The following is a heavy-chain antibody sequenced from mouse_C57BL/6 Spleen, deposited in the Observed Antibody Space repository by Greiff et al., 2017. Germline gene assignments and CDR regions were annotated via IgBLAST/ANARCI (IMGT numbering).Heavy chain of an antibody. CDR2: ISYDGSN. CDR3: ARSITTEGDY. J-gene: IGHJ2*01. V-gene: IGHV3-6*01. CDR1: GYSITSGYY. D-gene: IGHD1-1*01. Sequence: EVQLQESGPGLVKPSQSLSLTCSVTGYSITSGYYWNWIRQFPGNKLEWMGYISYDGSNNYNPSLKNRISITRDTSKNQFFLKLNSVTTEDTATYYCARSITTEGDYWGQGTTLTVSS.